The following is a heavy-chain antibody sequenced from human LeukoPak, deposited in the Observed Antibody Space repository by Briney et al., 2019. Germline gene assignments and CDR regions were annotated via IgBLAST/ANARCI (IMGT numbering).Heavy chain of an antibody. CDR2: ISYSGNT. CDR1: GTSITNYY. J-gene: IGHJ3*02. Sequence: SSETLSLTCAVSGTSITNYYWSWIRQPPGKGLEWIGYISYSGNTNYNPSLKSRVTISLDTSKSQFSLKVSTVTAADTAVYYCARHGARMTEKAAFDIWGQGTMITVSS. D-gene: IGHD1-14*01. V-gene: IGHV4-59*08. CDR3: ARHGARMTEKAAFDI.